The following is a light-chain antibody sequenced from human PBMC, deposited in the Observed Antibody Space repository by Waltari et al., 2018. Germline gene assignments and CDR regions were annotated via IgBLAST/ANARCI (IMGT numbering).Light chain of an antibody. CDR1: QSISSY. J-gene: IGKJ2*01. Sequence: DIQMTQSPSSLSASVGDRVTLTCRASQSISSYLNWYQQKPGKAPKLLIYATSRLQTGVPSRFSGSGSGTDFTLTISSLQPEDFATYYCQQSYTTPMTFGLGTRLEIK. CDR3: QQSYTTPMT. V-gene: IGKV1-39*01. CDR2: ATS.